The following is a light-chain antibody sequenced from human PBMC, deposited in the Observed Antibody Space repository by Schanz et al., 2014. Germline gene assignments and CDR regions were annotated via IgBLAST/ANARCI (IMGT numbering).Light chain of an antibody. CDR1: QRISHW. CDR3: QQSYSTPRT. J-gene: IGKJ2*01. V-gene: IGKV1-39*01. CDR2: AAS. Sequence: DIQMTQSPSTLSASVGDRVTITCRASQRISHWLAWYQQKPGKAPNLLIYAASILQSGVPSRFSGSGSGTDFTLTISSLQPEDFATYYCQQSYSTPRTFGQGTKLEIK.